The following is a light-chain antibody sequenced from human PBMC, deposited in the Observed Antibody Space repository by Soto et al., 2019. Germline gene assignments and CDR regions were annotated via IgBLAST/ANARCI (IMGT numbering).Light chain of an antibody. CDR3: QQRSNWPPIT. CDR2: SAS. Sequence: EIVLTQSPGTLSLSPGERGTLSCRASQNLGTLYLAWFQQKSGQAPRLLIYSASSRATGIPDRFSGSGSGTDFTLTISRLEPEDFAVYYCQQRSNWPPITFGQGTRLEIK. J-gene: IGKJ5*01. V-gene: IGKV3D-20*02. CDR1: QNLGTLY.